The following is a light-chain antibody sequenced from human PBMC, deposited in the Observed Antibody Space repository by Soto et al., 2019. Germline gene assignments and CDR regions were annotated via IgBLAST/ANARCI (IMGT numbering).Light chain of an antibody. CDR3: QQSYSIPFT. Sequence: DVPMTQSPPSLSASVGDSVTLTCRTSQTIAKSLTWYQQKPGKSPKLLIHYALILQWGVPSSFSGRMAGTDFSLSVSSLQTDDFATATCQQSYSIPFTFGPGTKVQ. CDR1: QTIAKS. J-gene: IGKJ2*01. V-gene: IGKV1-39*01. CDR2: YAL.